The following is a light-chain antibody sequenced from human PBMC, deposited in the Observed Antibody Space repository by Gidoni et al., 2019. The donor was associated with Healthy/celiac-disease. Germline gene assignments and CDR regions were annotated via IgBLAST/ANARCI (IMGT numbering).Light chain of an antibody. CDR1: QSVLYSSNNKNY. J-gene: IGKJ3*01. CDR3: QQYYSTPET. Sequence: DIVMNQSPDSLAVSLGERATINCKSSQSVLYSSNNKNYLAWYQQKPGQPPKLLIYWASTRESGVPDRFSGSGSGTDFTLTISSLQAEDVAVYYCQQYYSTPETFGPGTKVDIK. CDR2: WAS. V-gene: IGKV4-1*01.